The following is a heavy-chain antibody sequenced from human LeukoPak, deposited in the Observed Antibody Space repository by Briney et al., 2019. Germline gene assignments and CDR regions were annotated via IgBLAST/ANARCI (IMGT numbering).Heavy chain of an antibody. CDR1: GGSISSGDYY. Sequence: PSQTLSLTCTVSGGSISSGDYYWSWIRQPPGKGLEWIGYIYYSGSTYYNPSLKSRVTISVDTSKNQFSLKLSSVTAADTAVYYCARVSSSWAGFYMDVWGKGTTVTVSS. J-gene: IGHJ6*03. CDR2: IYYSGST. D-gene: IGHD1-26*01. CDR3: ARVSSSWAGFYMDV. V-gene: IGHV4-30-4*08.